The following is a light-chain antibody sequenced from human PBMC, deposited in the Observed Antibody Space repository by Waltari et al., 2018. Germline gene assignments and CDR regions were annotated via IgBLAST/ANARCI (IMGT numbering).Light chain of an antibody. CDR3: SSYTSSSTWV. CDR2: DVS. V-gene: IGLV2-14*01. Sequence: QSALTQPASVSGSPGPSITISCPGTSSDVGGYTYVSWYQQHPAKAPKLMIYDVSNRPSGVSNRFSGSKSGNTASLTISGLQAEDEADYYCSSYTSSSTWVFGGGTKLTVL. CDR1: SSDVGGYTY. J-gene: IGLJ3*02.